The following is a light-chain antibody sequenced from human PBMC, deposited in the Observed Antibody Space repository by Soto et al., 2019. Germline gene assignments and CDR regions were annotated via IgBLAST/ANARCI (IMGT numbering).Light chain of an antibody. J-gene: IGKJ1*01. CDR1: QAIGSF. CDR3: QQYYSYPRT. CDR2: VAS. Sequence: AIRMTQSPSSLSASTGDRVTIACRASQAIGSFLAWYQQKAGKAPKLLIYVASALQTGVTSRFSGSGSGTDSTLTISRLQSEDSATYYCQQYYSYPRTFGQGTKVEIK. V-gene: IGKV1-8*01.